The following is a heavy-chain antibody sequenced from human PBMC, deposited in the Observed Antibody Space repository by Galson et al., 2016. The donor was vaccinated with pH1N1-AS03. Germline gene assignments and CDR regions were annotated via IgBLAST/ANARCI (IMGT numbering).Heavy chain of an antibody. CDR2: INTDSGVT. CDR3: ARDPRGPCTSATCPTTYYFGMDV. CDR1: GYIFTGFY. V-gene: IGHV1-2*04. D-gene: IGHD2-2*01. J-gene: IGHJ6*02. Sequence: SVKVSCKASGYIFTGFYVHWVRQAPGQGLEWMGWINTDSGVTNYAQKFEAWVTMTRDTSVSTAYMDLYGVKSADTAVYYCARDPRGPCTSATCPTTYYFGMDVWGQGTTVIVSS.